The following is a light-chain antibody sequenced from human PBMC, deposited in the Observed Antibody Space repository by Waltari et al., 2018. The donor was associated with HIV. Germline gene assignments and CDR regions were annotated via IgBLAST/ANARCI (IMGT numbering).Light chain of an antibody. Sequence: QSALTQPRSVSGSPGQSVTISCTGTRSDVGGYESFSWYLQHPGKVPKLIIYEVIKRPSGVPDRFSGSKSGNTASLTSSGLQTEDEADYFCCSYAGTYTYVLFGGGTKLTVL. CDR3: CSYAGTYTYVL. CDR2: EVI. CDR1: RSDVGGYES. V-gene: IGLV2-11*01. J-gene: IGLJ3*02.